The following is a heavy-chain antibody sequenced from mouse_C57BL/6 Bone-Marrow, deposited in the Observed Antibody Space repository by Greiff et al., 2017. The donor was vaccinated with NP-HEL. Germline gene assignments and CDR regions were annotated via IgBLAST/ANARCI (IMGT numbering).Heavy chain of an antibody. J-gene: IGHJ4*01. D-gene: IGHD1-1*01. Sequence: QVQLQQPGAELVMPGASVKLSCKASGYTFTSYWMHWVKQRPGQGLEWIGEIDPSDSYTNYNQKFKGKSTLTVDKSSSTAYMQLSSLTSEDSAVYYCASFFYYYGSSRMDYWGQGTSVTVSS. V-gene: IGHV1-69*01. CDR1: GYTFTSYW. CDR2: IDPSDSYT. CDR3: ASFFYYYGSSRMDY.